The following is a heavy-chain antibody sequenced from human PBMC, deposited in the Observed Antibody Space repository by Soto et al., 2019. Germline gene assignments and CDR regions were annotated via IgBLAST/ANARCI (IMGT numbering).Heavy chain of an antibody. D-gene: IGHD6-19*01. J-gene: IGHJ5*02. Sequence: SVKVSCKASGGTFSSYAISWVRQAPGQGLEWMGGIIPIFGTANYAQKFQGRVTITADESTSTAYMELSSLRSEDTAVYYCASDRTAVAGTCWFDPWRQRTLVTVSS. V-gene: IGHV1-69*13. CDR3: ASDRTAVAGTCWFDP. CDR2: IIPIFGTA. CDR1: GGTFSSYA.